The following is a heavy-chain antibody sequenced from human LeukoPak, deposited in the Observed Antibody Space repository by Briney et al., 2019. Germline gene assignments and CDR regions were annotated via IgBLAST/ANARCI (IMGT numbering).Heavy chain of an antibody. CDR1: GYTFTGYG. CDR3: ARVLYGSGSYNKNYGMDV. Sequence: ASVTVSCKASGYTFTGYGISWVRQAPGQGLEWMGWISAYNGNTNYAQKLQGRVTMTTDTSTSTAYMELRSLRSDDTAVYYCARVLYGSGSYNKNYGMDVWGQGTTVTVSS. V-gene: IGHV1-18*01. J-gene: IGHJ6*02. CDR2: ISAYNGNT. D-gene: IGHD3-10*01.